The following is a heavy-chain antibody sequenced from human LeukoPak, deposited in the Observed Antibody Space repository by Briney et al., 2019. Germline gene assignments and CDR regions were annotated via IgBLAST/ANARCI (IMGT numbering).Heavy chain of an antibody. D-gene: IGHD3-3*01. V-gene: IGHV1-18*01. Sequence: ASVKVSCKASGYTFTGYGISWVRQAPGQGLEWMGWISAYNGNTNYAQKLQGRVTMTTDTSTSTAYMELRSLRSDDTAVYYCARGLGDFWSGPYYLDYWGQGTLVTVSS. CDR3: ARGLGDFWSGPYYLDY. J-gene: IGHJ4*02. CDR2: ISAYNGNT. CDR1: GYTFTGYG.